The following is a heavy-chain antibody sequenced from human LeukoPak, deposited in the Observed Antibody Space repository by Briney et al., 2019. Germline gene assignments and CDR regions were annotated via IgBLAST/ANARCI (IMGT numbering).Heavy chain of an antibody. CDR3: ARDFAWGSGGAPIDDNWLDP. CDR1: GYTFTSYG. V-gene: IGHV1-18*01. CDR2: ISAYNGNT. J-gene: IGHJ5*02. Sequence: WASVKVSCKASGYTFTSYGISWVRQAPGQGLEWMGWISAYNGNTNYAQKLQDRATMTTDTSTSTAYMELRSLRFDDTAVYYCARDFAWGSGGAPIDDNWLDPWGQGTLVTVSS. D-gene: IGHD7-27*01.